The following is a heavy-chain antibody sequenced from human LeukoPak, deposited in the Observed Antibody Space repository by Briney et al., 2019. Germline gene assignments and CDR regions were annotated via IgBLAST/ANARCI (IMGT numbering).Heavy chain of an antibody. Sequence: GASVKVSCKASGYTFTSYYMHWVRQAPGQGLEWMGIINPSGGSTSYAQKFQGRDTMTRDMSTSTAYMELSSLRSEDTAVYYCARDPRFGELLRVTARFDYWGQGTLVTVSS. CDR1: GYTFTSYY. J-gene: IGHJ4*02. CDR2: INPSGGST. CDR3: ARDPRFGELLRVTARFDY. V-gene: IGHV1-46*01. D-gene: IGHD3-10*01.